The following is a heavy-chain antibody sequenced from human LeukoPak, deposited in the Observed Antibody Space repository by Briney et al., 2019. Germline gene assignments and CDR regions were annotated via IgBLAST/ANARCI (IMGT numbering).Heavy chain of an antibody. CDR1: GFTFSSYA. V-gene: IGHV3-30*04. J-gene: IGHJ4*02. CDR2: ISYDGSNK. Sequence: SGGSLGLSCAASGFTFSSYAMHWVRRAPGKGLEWVAVISYDGSNKYYADSVMGRFTISRDNSKNTLYLQMNSLRAEDTAVYYCARDSPRPHYDILTGYHYYFDYWGQGTLVTVSS. D-gene: IGHD3-9*01. CDR3: ARDSPRPHYDILTGYHYYFDY.